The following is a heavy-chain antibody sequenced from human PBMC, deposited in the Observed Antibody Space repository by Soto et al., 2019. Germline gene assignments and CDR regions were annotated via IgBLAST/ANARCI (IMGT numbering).Heavy chain of an antibody. J-gene: IGHJ3*02. CDR2: ISSDETNE. CDR3: ARGLIKLAGGAFDI. Sequence: VGSLRLSCAASGFPFRSSVVHWVRQAPGKGLEWVAVISSDETNEDYADSVKGRFTISRDNSKNTLYLQMNRLRVEDTAVYYCARGLIKLAGGAFDIWGQGTMVTVSS. D-gene: IGHD3-16*01. V-gene: IGHV3-33*01. CDR1: GFPFRSSV.